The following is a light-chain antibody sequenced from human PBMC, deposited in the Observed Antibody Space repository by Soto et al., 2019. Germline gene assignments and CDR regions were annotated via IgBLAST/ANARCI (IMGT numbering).Light chain of an antibody. Sequence: QSVLTQPPSVSGAPGQRGTISCTGGSSNIGANFDEHWYQHLPGSAPKLLIYSDNKRPSGVPDRFSGFKSGTSASLAITGLRAEDEADYYCPSYDNSLSGSVFGGGTKVTVL. CDR1: SSNIGANFD. V-gene: IGLV1-40*01. J-gene: IGLJ3*02. CDR3: PSYDNSLSGSV. CDR2: SDN.